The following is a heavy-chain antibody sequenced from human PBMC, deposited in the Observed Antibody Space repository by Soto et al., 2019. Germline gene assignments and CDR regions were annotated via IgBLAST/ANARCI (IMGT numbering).Heavy chain of an antibody. CDR3: GRDLGDCSSGTCYSDYFDF. CDR1: GFTFSPYG. J-gene: IGHJ4*02. Sequence: QVQLVESGGGVVQPGKSLRLSCAASGFTFSPYGMHWVRQAPGKALEWVSLLLNDGTTKFYADSVKGRFSISRDNSKNTLYLQMNSLRAEDTAVYYCGRDLGDCSSGTCYSDYFDFWGQGTLVTVSS. CDR2: LLNDGTTK. V-gene: IGHV3-33*01. D-gene: IGHD2-15*01.